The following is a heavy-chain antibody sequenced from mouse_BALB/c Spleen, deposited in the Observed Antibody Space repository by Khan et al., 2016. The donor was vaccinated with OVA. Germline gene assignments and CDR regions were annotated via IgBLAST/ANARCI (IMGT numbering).Heavy chain of an antibody. D-gene: IGHD4-1*02. V-gene: IGHV7-3*02. J-gene: IGHJ2*01. CDR2: IATKADGYRT. CDR1: GFTFTDYY. CDR3: ARDQVGSYFDY. Sequence: EVELVESGGGLVQPGGSLRLSCATSGFTFTDYYMTWVRQPPGEALEWLGFIATKADGYRTEYSASVKGRFTISRDTSQNILYLQMTTLRAEDSATDYCARDQVGSYFDYWGQGTTLTVSS.